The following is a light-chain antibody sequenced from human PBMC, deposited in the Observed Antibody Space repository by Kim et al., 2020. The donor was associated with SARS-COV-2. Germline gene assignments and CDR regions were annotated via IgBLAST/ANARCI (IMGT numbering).Light chain of an antibody. CDR3: QSYDSDNWV. Sequence: GKTVTISCTRSTGSSVGDYVQWYQQRPGSSPTSVIYENNQRASGVPDRFSGSIDSSSNSASLTISGLKTEDEADYYCQSYDSDNWVFGGGTKLTVL. CDR1: TGSSVGDY. CDR2: ENN. J-gene: IGLJ3*02. V-gene: IGLV6-57*01.